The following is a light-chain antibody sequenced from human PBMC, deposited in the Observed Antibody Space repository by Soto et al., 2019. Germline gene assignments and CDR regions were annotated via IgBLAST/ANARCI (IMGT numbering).Light chain of an antibody. CDR1: ESIASTF. CDR2: GAY. CDR3: QQYRRSPRT. J-gene: IGKJ1*01. V-gene: IGKV3-20*01. Sequence: EIVLTQSPGTLSLSPGDRVTISCRASESIASTFLAWYQQRPGQAPRLLIFGAYSRATGIPDRFGGSGSGTDFTLTISRLEHDDFAVYYCQQYRRSPRTFGQGTTVEIK.